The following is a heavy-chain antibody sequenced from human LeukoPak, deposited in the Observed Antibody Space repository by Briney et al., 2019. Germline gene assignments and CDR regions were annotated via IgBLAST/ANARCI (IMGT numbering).Heavy chain of an antibody. V-gene: IGHV3-66*01. Sequence: GGSLRLSCAASGFTVSSNYINWVRQAPGKGLEWVSLTYGSTSADYADSVKGRFTISRDTSMNTAYLQMNSLRAEDTAVYYCARLNFGDDYWGQGTLVTVSS. CDR1: GFTVSSNY. CDR2: TYGSTSA. CDR3: ARLNFGDDY. J-gene: IGHJ4*02. D-gene: IGHD4-17*01.